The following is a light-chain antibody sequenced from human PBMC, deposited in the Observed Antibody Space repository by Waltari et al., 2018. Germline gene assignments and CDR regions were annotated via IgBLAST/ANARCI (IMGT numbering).Light chain of an antibody. CDR1: RSLVHSDGHTY. Sequence: DVVMTQSPLSLPVTLGQPASISCWSSRSLVHSDGHTYLNWFHQRPGQSPRRLIYQVFNRDSGVPDRFSGSGSGTDFTLKISRVEAEDVGVYYCMQGTHWPRTFGQGTKVEIK. J-gene: IGKJ1*01. V-gene: IGKV2-30*02. CDR2: QVF. CDR3: MQGTHWPRT.